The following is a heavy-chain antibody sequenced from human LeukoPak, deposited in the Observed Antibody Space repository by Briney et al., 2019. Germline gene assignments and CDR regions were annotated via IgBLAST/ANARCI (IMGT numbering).Heavy chain of an antibody. D-gene: IGHD3-10*01. CDR1: GGTFSSYA. Sequence: SVKVSCKASGGTFSSYAISCVRQAPGQGLEWMGGIIPIFGTANYAQRFQGRVTITADKSTSTAYMELSSLRSEDTAVYYCAGNTYYYGSGSHLDYWGQGTLVTVSS. CDR3: AGNTYYYGSGSHLDY. J-gene: IGHJ4*02. V-gene: IGHV1-69*06. CDR2: IIPIFGTA.